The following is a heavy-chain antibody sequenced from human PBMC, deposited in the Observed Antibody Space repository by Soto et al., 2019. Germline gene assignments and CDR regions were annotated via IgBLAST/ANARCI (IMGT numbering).Heavy chain of an antibody. CDR1: GFTFSDYY. D-gene: IGHD3-9*01. V-gene: IGHV3-11*01. Sequence: GGSLRLSCAASGFTFSDYYMSWIRQAPGKGLEWVSYISSSGSTIYYADSVKGRFTISRDNAKNSLYLQMNSLRAEDTAVYYCARSAGTYYDILTGSNPHEFDYWGQGTLVTVSS. CDR3: ARSAGTYYDILTGSNPHEFDY. CDR2: ISSSGSTI. J-gene: IGHJ4*02.